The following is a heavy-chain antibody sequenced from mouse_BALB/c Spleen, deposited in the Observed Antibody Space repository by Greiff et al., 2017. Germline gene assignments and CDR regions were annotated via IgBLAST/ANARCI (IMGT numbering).Heavy chain of an antibody. J-gene: IGHJ2*01. CDR2: INSNGGST. D-gene: IGHD1-1*01. Sequence: EVKLVESGGGLVQPGGSLKLSCAASGFTFSSYGMSWVRQTPDKRLELVATINSNGGSTYYPDSVKGRFTISRDNAKNTLYLQMSSLKSEDTAMYYCARGRYGSFYYFDYWGQGTTLTVSS. CDR1: GFTFSSYG. V-gene: IGHV5-6-3*01. CDR3: ARGRYGSFYYFDY.